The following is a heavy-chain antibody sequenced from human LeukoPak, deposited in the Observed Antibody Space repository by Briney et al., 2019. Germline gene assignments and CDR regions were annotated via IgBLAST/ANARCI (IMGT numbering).Heavy chain of an antibody. CDR3: AKGSNSWPSLFDY. Sequence: ASVKVSCKASGYTFTSYGISWVRQAPGQGLEWMGWISAYNGNTNYAQKLQGRVTMTTDTSTSTAYMELRSLRTEDTALYYCAKGSNSWPSLFDYWGQGTLVTVSS. D-gene: IGHD6-13*01. CDR1: GYTFTSYG. CDR2: ISAYNGNT. J-gene: IGHJ4*02. V-gene: IGHV1-18*01.